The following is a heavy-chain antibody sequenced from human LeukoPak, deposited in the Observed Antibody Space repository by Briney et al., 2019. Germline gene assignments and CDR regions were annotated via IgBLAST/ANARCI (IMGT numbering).Heavy chain of an antibody. D-gene: IGHD3-16*01. CDR2: IYYSGST. V-gene: IGHV4-39*07. CDR3: ARVNLVRFGGQIS. J-gene: IGHJ5*02. Sequence: PSETLSLTCTVSGGSISSSSYYWGWIRQPPGKGLEWIGSIYYSGSTYYNPSLKSRVTISVDTSKNQFSLKLSSVTAADTAVYYCARVNLVRFGGQISWGQGTLVTVSS. CDR1: GGSISSSSYY.